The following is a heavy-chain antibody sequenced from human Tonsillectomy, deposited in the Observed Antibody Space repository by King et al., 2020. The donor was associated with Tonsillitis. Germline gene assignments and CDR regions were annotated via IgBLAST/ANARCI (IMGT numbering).Heavy chain of an antibody. V-gene: IGHV3-48*03. CDR3: ARYYGSGTYLDY. Sequence: VQLVESGGGLVQPGGSLRVSCAASGFTFSSYEMNWVRQAPGKGLEWVSYISSSGSAIFYADSVKGRFTISRDNAKNSLYLQMNSLTAEDTAPYYCARYYGSGTYLDYWGQGTLVTVSS. D-gene: IGHD3-10*01. CDR1: GFTFSSYE. J-gene: IGHJ4*02. CDR2: ISSSGSAI.